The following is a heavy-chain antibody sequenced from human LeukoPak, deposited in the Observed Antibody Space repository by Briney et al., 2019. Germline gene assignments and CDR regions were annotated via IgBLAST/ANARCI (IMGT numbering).Heavy chain of an antibody. Sequence: GVLRLSCAASGFTFSSYSMNWVRQAPGKGLEWVSSISTSSSYIYYADSVKGRFTISRDNAKNSLYLQMNSLRAEDTAVYYCARFATYGSGTYAFDYWGQGTLVTVSS. D-gene: IGHD3-10*01. J-gene: IGHJ4*02. V-gene: IGHV3-21*01. CDR1: GFTFSSYS. CDR2: ISTSSSYI. CDR3: ARFATYGSGTYAFDY.